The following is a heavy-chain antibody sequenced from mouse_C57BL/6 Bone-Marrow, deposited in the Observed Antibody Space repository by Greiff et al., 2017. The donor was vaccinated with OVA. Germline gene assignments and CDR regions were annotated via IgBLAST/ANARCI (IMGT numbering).Heavy chain of an antibody. CDR2: IDPEDGET. CDR1: GFNIKDYY. V-gene: IGHV14-2*01. D-gene: IGHD1-1*01. Sequence: EVKLVESGAELVKPGASVKLSCTASGFNIKDYYMHWVKQRTEQGLEWIGRIDPEDGETKYVPKFQGKATITADTSSNTAYLQLSSLTSEDTAVYYCATFITTVVAPAYWGQGTLVTVSA. CDR3: ATFITTVVAPAY. J-gene: IGHJ3*01.